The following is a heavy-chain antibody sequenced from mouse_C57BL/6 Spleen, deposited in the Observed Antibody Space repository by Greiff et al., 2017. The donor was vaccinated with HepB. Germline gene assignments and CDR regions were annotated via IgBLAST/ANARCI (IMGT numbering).Heavy chain of an antibody. V-gene: IGHV6-3*01. CDR2: IRLKSDNYAT. CDR3: TGDDYDWYFDV. CDR1: GFTFSNYW. Sequence: EVKLMESGGGLVQPGGSMKLSCVASGFTFSNYWMNWVRQSPEKGLEWVAQIRLKSDNYATHYAESVKGRFTISRDDSKSSVYLQMNNLRAEDTGIYYCTGDDYDWYFDVWGTGTTVTVSS. D-gene: IGHD2-4*01. J-gene: IGHJ1*03.